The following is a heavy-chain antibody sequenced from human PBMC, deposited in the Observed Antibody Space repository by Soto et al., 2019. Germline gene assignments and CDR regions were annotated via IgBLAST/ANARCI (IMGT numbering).Heavy chain of an antibody. V-gene: IGHV1-2*04. CDR2: INPNSGGT. D-gene: IGHD2-2*01. CDR1: GYTFTGYY. Sequence: GASVKVSCKASGYTFTGYYMHWVRQAPGQGLEWMGWINPNSGGTNYAQKFQGWVTMTRDTSISTAYMELSRLRSDDTAVYYCARGGNIVVVPASTWGIDYWGQGTLVTVSS. CDR3: ARGGNIVVVPASTWGIDY. J-gene: IGHJ4*02.